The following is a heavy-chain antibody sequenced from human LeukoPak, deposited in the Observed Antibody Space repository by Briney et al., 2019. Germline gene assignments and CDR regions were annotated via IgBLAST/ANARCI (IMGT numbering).Heavy chain of an antibody. CDR3: ASEGPIMITFGGVIVYPGNFDY. D-gene: IGHD3-16*02. CDR1: GGSISSSSYY. CDR2: IYYSGST. V-gene: IGHV4-39*01. Sequence: SETLSLTCTVSGGSISSSSYYWGWIRQPPGKGLEWIGSIYYSGSTYYNPSLKSRVTISVDTSKNQFSLKLSSVTAADTAVYYCASEGPIMITFGGVIVYPGNFDYWGQGTLVTVSS. J-gene: IGHJ4*02.